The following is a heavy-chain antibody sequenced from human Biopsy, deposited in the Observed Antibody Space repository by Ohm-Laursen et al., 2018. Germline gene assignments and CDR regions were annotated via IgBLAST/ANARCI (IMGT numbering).Heavy chain of an antibody. J-gene: IGHJ4*02. D-gene: IGHD6-19*01. V-gene: IGHV4-61*01. Sequence: GTLSLTCTVSGDSLSSGPDNWSWIRQPPGQGLEYIGFIYSGGNTNYNPSLKNRVTMSVDTSKNQFYLKLYSVTAADTAVYYCARGRRTSGWPYFDYWGQGSLVTVSS. CDR3: ARGRRTSGWPYFDY. CDR1: GDSLSSGPDN. CDR2: IYSGGNT.